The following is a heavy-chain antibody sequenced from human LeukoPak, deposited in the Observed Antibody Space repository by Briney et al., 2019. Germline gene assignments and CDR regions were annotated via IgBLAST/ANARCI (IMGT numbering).Heavy chain of an antibody. CDR1: GFTVSSNY. CDR3: ASRDKGYYYGMDV. CDR2: IYSGGST. V-gene: IGHV3-66*01. D-gene: IGHD5-24*01. J-gene: IGHJ6*02. Sequence: GGSLRLSCAASGFTVSSNYMSWVRQAPGKGLEWVSLIYSGGSTYYADSVKGRFTISRDNSKNTLYLQMNSLRAEDTAVYYCASRDKGYYYGMDVWGQGTMVTVSS.